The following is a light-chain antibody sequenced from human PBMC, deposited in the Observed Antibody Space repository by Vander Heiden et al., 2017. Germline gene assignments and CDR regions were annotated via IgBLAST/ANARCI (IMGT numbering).Light chain of an antibody. CDR1: SGINVDAYR. CDR2: YKSDSDK. V-gene: IGLV5-45*03. J-gene: IGLJ1*01. CDR3: MIWHSSAYV. Sequence: QAVLTQPSSLSASPGASASLTCALRSGINVDAYRIYWYQQKPGSPPQYLLSYKSDSDKQQGSGVPSRFSGSNDDSANARILLISGLQSEDEADYYCMIWHSSAYVFGTGTKVTVL.